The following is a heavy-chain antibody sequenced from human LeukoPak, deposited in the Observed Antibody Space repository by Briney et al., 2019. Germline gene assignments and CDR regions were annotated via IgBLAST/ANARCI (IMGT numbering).Heavy chain of an antibody. CDR1: GGSFSGYY. CDR2: INHSGST. D-gene: IGHD3-10*01. CDR3: ARGGVFDY. J-gene: IGHJ4*02. V-gene: IGHV4-34*01. Sequence: SETLSLTCAVYGGSFSGYYWSWIRQPPGKGLEWIGEINHSGSTNYNPSLKSRVTISVDTSKNQSSLKLSSVPAADTAVYYCARGGVFDYWGQGTRVTVSS.